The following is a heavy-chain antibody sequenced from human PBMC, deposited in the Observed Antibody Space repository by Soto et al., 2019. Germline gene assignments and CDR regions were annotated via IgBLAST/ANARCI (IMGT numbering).Heavy chain of an antibody. CDR3: AADSSYDILTGYGWYDP. CDR1: GFTFTSSA. D-gene: IGHD3-9*01. J-gene: IGHJ5*02. CDR2: IVVGSGNT. V-gene: IGHV1-58*02. Sequence: QMQLVQSGPEVKKPGTSVKVSCKASGFTFTSSAMQWVRQARGQRLEWIGWIVVGSGNTNYAQKFQERLTITRDMSTSTAYMELSSLSSEDTAVYYCAADSSYDILTGYGWYDPWGEGTLVTVSS.